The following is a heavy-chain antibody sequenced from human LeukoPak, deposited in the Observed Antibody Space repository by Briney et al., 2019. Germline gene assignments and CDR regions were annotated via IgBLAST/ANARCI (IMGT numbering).Heavy chain of an antibody. D-gene: IGHD6-19*01. CDR3: ARVPPRSSGWYFFDY. CDR1: GRSISSYY. CDR2: IYYSGST. V-gene: IGHV4-59*01. J-gene: IGHJ4*02. Sequence: PSETLSLTCTVSGRSISSYYWSWIRQPPGQGLEWIGHIYYSGSTNYNPSLKSRVTISVDTSKNQFSLKLNSVTAADTGVYYCARVPPRSSGWYFFDYWGQGTLVTVSS.